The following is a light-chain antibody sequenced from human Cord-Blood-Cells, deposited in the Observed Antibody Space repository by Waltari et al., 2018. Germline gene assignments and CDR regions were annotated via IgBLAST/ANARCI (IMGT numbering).Light chain of an antibody. CDR1: QSVSSN. CDR2: GAS. J-gene: IGKJ2*01. Sequence: SPATLSVPPGERATLSCRASQSVSSNLAWYQQKPGQAPRLLIYGASTRATGIPARFSGSGSGTEFTLTISSLQSEDFAVYYCQQYNNWPPYTFGQGTKLEIK. V-gene: IGKV3-15*01. CDR3: QQYNNWPPYT.